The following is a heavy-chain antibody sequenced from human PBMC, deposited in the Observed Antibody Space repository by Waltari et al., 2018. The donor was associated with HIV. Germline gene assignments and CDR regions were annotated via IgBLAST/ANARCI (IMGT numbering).Heavy chain of an antibody. CDR1: GFTFSSYG. CDR3: ARDRTSLRYFDWLDY. D-gene: IGHD3-9*01. CDR2: IWYDGSNK. V-gene: IGHV3-33*01. J-gene: IGHJ4*02. Sequence: VQLVESGGGVVQPGRSLRLSCAASGFTFSSYGMHWVRQAPGKGLEWVAVIWYDGSNKYYADSVKGRFTISRDNSKNTLYLQMNSLRAEDTAVYYCARDRTSLRYFDWLDYWGQGTLVTVSS.